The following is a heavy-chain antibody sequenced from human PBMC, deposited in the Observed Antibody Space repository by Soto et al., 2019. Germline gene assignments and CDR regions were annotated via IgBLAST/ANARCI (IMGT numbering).Heavy chain of an antibody. CDR2: VSGSGGST. Sequence: HPGGSLRLSCAASGFTFSSYAMSWVRQAPGKGLEWISAVSGSGGSTYYADSVKGRFTISRDNSKDTLYLQMNNLRAEYTAVYYCAKPPDYNWNDYWGQGTLVTVSS. CDR1: GFTFSSYA. D-gene: IGHD1-20*01. J-gene: IGHJ4*02. CDR3: AKPPDYNWNDY. V-gene: IGHV3-23*01.